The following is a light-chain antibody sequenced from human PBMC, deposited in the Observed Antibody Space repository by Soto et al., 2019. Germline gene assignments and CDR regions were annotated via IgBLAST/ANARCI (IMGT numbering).Light chain of an antibody. Sequence: QSALTQPASVSGSPGQSITISCAGTSSDVGGYNYVSWYQQHPGKAPKVMIYEVNYRPSGVSDRFSGSKSGNTASLTISGLQAEDEADYYRSSYTTSSTQVFGGGTKLTVL. CDR2: EVN. V-gene: IGLV2-14*01. CDR3: SSYTTSSTQV. J-gene: IGLJ3*02. CDR1: SSDVGGYNY.